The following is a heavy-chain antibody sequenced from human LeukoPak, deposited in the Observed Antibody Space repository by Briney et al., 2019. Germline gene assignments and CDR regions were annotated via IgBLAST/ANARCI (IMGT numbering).Heavy chain of an antibody. CDR1: GGSFSGYY. J-gene: IGHJ4*02. CDR3: AKGGRPTAGGPLSRLSSSWYRDYYFDY. D-gene: IGHD6-13*01. V-gene: IGHV4-34*01. Sequence: SETLSLTCAVYGGSFSGYYWSWIRQPPGKGLEWIGEINHSGSTNYNPSLKSRVTISVDTSKNQFSLKLSSVTAADTAVYYCAKGGRPTAGGPLSRLSSSWYRDYYFDYWGQGTLVTVSS. CDR2: INHSGST.